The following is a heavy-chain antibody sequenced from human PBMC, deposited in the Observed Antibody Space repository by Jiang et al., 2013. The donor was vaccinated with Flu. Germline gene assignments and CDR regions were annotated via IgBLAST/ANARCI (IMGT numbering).Heavy chain of an antibody. D-gene: IGHD6-13*01. CDR1: GFTFSSYS. V-gene: IGHV3-21*01. CDR3: ARVSYSSSWKIIFDY. CDR2: ISSSSSYI. Sequence: QLLDRGGGLVKPGGSLRLSCAASGFTFSSYSMNWVRQAPGKGLEWVSSISSSSSYIYYADSVKGRFTISRDNAKNSLYLQMNSLRAEDTAVYYCARVSYSSSWKIIFDYWGQGTLVTVSS. J-gene: IGHJ4*02.